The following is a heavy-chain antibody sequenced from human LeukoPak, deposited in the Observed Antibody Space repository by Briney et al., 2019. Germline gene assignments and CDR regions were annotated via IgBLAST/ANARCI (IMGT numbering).Heavy chain of an antibody. Sequence: GESLKISCKGSGYSFTSYWIGWVRQMPGKGLEWMGIIYPGDSDTRYSPSFQGQVTISADKSISTAYLQWSSLKASDTAMYYCARQGYGVVVPAAIVDYWGQGTLVTVSS. D-gene: IGHD2-2*01. J-gene: IGHJ4*02. V-gene: IGHV5-51*01. CDR1: GYSFTSYW. CDR3: ARQGYGVVVPAAIVDY. CDR2: IYPGDSDT.